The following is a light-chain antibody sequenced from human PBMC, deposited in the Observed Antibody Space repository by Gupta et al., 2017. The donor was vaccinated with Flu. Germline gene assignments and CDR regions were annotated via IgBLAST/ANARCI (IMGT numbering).Light chain of an antibody. Sequence: QSALTQPAYVSGSPGQSIIIHCTVTSTDVGGDNSVSWYQHHPGKAPKLIIYDVSGRPSRFSNRFSGSKSGSTASLTISGLQAEDEADYYCSSYTSISTPYVFGSGTKFTVL. CDR3: SSYTSISTPYV. V-gene: IGLV2-14*01. J-gene: IGLJ1*01. CDR2: DVS. CDR1: STDVGGDNS.